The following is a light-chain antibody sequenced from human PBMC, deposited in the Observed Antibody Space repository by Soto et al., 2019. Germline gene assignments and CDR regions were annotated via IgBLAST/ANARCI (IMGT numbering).Light chain of an antibody. J-gene: IGLJ1*01. Sequence: QSVLTQPASVSGSPGQSITISCTGTSSDVGSYNLVSWYQLHPGKAPKLMIYQGSKRPSGVSDRFSGSKSGNTASLTISGLQADDEADYYCCSYAGSSTYVFGTGTKLTVL. V-gene: IGLV2-23*01. CDR1: SSDVGSYNL. CDR2: QGS. CDR3: CSYAGSSTYV.